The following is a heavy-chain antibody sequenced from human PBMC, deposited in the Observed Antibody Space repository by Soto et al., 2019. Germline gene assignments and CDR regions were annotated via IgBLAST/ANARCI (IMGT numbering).Heavy chain of an antibody. CDR1: GGSISSGGYY. J-gene: IGHJ4*02. CDR3: ARVGAAAGTGFDY. V-gene: IGHV4-31*03. CDR2: IYYSGST. D-gene: IGHD6-13*01. Sequence: QVQLQESGPGLVKPSQTLSLTCTVSGGSISSGGYYWSWIRQHPGKGLEWIGYIYYSGSTYYNPSLKSRVTISVETSKNPLSLKLSSVTAADTAVYYGARVGAAAGTGFDYWGQGTLVTVSS.